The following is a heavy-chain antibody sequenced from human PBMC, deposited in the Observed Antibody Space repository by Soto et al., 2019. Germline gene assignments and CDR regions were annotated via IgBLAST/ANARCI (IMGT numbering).Heavy chain of an antibody. Sequence: GASVKVSCKASGYTFTSYYMHWVRQAPGQGLEWMGIINPSGGSTSYAQKFQGRVIMTRDTSTSTVYMELSSLRSEDTAVYYCARDSYSSGWYGGRYYYYGMDVWGQGTTVTVSS. CDR1: GYTFTSYY. V-gene: IGHV1-46*01. D-gene: IGHD6-19*01. CDR3: ARDSYSSGWYGGRYYYYGMDV. J-gene: IGHJ6*02. CDR2: INPSGGST.